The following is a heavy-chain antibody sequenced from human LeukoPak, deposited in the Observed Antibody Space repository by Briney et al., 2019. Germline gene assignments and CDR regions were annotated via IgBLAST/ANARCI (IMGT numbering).Heavy chain of an antibody. V-gene: IGHV1-2*02. CDR2: MNPNSGGT. CDR3: ARDAQWFLDPPLYNWFDP. CDR1: GYTFTSYD. J-gene: IGHJ5*02. Sequence: ASVKVSCKASGYTFTSYDIDWVRQATGQGLEWMGWMNPNSGGTNYAQKFQGRVTMTRDTSISTAYMELSRLRSDDTAVYYCARDAQWFLDPPLYNWFDPWGQGTLVTVSS. D-gene: IGHD3-3*01.